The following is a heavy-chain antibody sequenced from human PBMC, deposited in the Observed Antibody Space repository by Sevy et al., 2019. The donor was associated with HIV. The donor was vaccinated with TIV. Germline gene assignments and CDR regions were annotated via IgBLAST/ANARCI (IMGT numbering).Heavy chain of an antibody. CDR2: IYSGGNT. D-gene: IGHD2-2*01. V-gene: IGHV3-53*01. J-gene: IGHJ4*02. CDR3: ARGVCITTSCYLFDY. CDR1: GFTVSSNY. Sequence: GGSLRLSCAASGFTVSSNYMIWVRQAPGKGLEWVSIIYSGGNTYYADSVKGGFTIARANSKNSLYLQMNSLRAEDTAVYYCARGVCITTSCYLFDYWGQGTLVTVSS.